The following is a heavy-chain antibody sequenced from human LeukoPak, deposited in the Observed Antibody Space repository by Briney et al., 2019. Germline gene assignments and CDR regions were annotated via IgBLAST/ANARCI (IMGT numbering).Heavy chain of an antibody. CDR1: GYTFTGYY. CDR3: ARGLAWCSSTSCYILYYFDY. J-gene: IGHJ4*02. CDR2: INHNSGGT. Sequence: ASVKVSCKASGYTFTGYYMHWVRQAPGQGLEWMGWINHNSGGTNYAQKFQGRVTMTRDTSISTAYMELSRLRSDDTAVYYCARGLAWCSSTSCYILYYFDYWGQGTLVTVSS. D-gene: IGHD2-2*02. V-gene: IGHV1-2*02.